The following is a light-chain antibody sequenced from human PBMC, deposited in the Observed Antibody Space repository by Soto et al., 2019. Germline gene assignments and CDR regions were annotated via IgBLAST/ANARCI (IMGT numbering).Light chain of an antibody. J-gene: IGLJ2*01. CDR1: SSDIGSYNY. Sequence: QSVLTQPRSVSGSPGQSVAISCTGTSSDIGSYNYVSWYQQHPDKAPKLMIYDVSKRPSGVPDRFSGSKSGNTASLTISGLQDEDEAEYYCCSYAGSYTVVFGGGTQLTVL. CDR2: DVS. CDR3: CSYAGSYTVV. V-gene: IGLV2-11*01.